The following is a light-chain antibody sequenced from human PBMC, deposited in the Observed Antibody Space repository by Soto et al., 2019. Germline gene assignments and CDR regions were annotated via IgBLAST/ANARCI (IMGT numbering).Light chain of an antibody. CDR3: SSYTTSPSFFL. CDR2: EVS. V-gene: IGLV2-14*01. J-gene: IGLJ2*01. Sequence: QSVLTQPASVSGAPGQSITISCTGTSSNIGNYDFVSWYQQVPGTAPKAMIYEVSSRPSGVSNRFSGSKSGNTASLTISGLQAEDEAYYYCSSYTTSPSFFLFGGGTKVTVL. CDR1: SSNIGNYDF.